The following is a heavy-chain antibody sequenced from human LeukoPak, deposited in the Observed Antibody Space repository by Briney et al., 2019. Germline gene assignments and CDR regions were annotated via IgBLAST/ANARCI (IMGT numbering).Heavy chain of an antibody. V-gene: IGHV1-46*01. CDR2: VNPRGGST. Sequence: ASVKVSCKASGYTFTSFYLHWVRQAPGQGLEWMGIVNPRGGSTNYAQKFQGRVTMTRDMSTSTVYMELSSLRSEDTAVYYCARDLSIYYDGSEIWGQGTMVTVSS. D-gene: IGHD3-22*01. CDR1: GYTFTSFY. J-gene: IGHJ3*02. CDR3: ARDLSIYYDGSEI.